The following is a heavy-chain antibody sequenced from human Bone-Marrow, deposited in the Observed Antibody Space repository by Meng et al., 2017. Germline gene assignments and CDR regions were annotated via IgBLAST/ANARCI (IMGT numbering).Heavy chain of an antibody. CDR1: GFTVSSKC. V-gene: IGHV3-53*01. D-gene: IGHD1-26*01. CDR3: ATGETRYWFDP. J-gene: IGHJ5*02. Sequence: VQCVEAAGALITPGGSLKLSCGASGFTVSSKCMSWVRQSPGKWLEWFSVMYSGGDTHYTDSVKGRFTISKDNSKNTLYLQMNNLRAEDTAVYYCATGETRYWFDPWGQGTLVTVSS. CDR2: MYSGGDT.